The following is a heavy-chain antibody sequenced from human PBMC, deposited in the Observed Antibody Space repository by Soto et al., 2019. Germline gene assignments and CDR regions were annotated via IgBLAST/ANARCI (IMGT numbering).Heavy chain of an antibody. V-gene: IGHV4-30-4*01. Sequence: SETLSLTCTVSGGSISSADYYWSWIRQPPGKGLEWIGHIFNSGSTYYNPSLQSRVTISVDTSKNQLSLKVRSVTAADTAVYFCARAPYYYDRSGYYSAFDYWGQGTLVTVSS. J-gene: IGHJ4*02. CDR3: ARAPYYYDRSGYYSAFDY. CDR2: IFNSGST. D-gene: IGHD3-22*01. CDR1: GGSISSADYY.